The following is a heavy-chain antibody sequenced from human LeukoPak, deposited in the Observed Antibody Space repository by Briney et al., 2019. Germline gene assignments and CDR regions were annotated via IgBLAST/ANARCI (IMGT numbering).Heavy chain of an antibody. D-gene: IGHD2-15*01. CDR3: ARVKVRFCSGGSCYYEYYFDY. CDR1: GFTFSNYW. V-gene: IGHV3-74*01. CDR2: INSDGSST. Sequence: PGGSLRLSCAASGFTFSNYWMHWVRQAPGKGLVWVSHINSDGSSTSYADSVKGRFTISRDNAENTLYLQMNTLRAEDTAVYYCARVKVRFCSGGSCYYEYYFDYWGQGTLATVSS. J-gene: IGHJ4*02.